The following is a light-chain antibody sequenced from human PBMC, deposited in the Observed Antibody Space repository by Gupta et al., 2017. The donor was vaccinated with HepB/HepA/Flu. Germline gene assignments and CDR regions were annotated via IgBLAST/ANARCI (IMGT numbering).Light chain of an antibody. Sequence: TFQGDSLRKYDASWFKQKPGQAPKLVLYGNNIRPSGIPDRLSGSNSGNTASLTIAGTQAEDEADYYCNCRDSSGNVVFGGGNRITVL. CDR2: GNN. CDR1: SLRKYD. V-gene: IGLV3-19*01. J-gene: IGLJ2*01. CDR3: NCRDSSGNVV.